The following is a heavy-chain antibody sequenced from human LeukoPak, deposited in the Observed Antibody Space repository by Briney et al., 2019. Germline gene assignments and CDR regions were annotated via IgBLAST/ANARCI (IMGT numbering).Heavy chain of an antibody. CDR1: GGSISSGDYY. V-gene: IGHV4-30-4*08. D-gene: IGHD2-2*01. J-gene: IGHJ5*02. CDR3: ARAIWEEDIVVAPVFWFDP. Sequence: SETLSLTCTVSGGSISSGDYYWSWIRQPPGKGLEWIAYIYYSGSTYYNPSLKSRVTISVDTSKNQFSLKLSSVTAADTAVYYCARAIWEEDIVVAPVFWFDPWGQGTLVTVSS. CDR2: IYYSGST.